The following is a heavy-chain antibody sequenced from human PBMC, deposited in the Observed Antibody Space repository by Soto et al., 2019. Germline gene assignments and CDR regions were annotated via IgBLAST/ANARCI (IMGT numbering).Heavy chain of an antibody. V-gene: IGHV1-69*01. Sequence: QLQLVQSGAEVREPGSSVKVSCKASGGTFSSYTVIWVRQAPGQGLEWMGGITPTLNIAKYAEKFQCRVTITADESTSTVNMHLSSLRSEDTAVYFCARGYYSGSNPSSFDYWGQGTLVAVSS. D-gene: IGHD1-26*01. CDR2: ITPTLNIA. J-gene: IGHJ4*02. CDR3: ARGYYSGSNPSSFDY. CDR1: GGTFSSYT.